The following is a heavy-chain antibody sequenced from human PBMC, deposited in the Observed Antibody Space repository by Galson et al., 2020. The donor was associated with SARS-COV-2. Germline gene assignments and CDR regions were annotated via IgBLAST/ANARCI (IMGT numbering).Heavy chain of an antibody. CDR3: ARGRDGYNHFDY. CDR1: GFTFSSYA. D-gene: IGHD5-12*01. V-gene: IGHV3-30*04. CDR2: ISYDGSNK. Sequence: GGSLRLSCAASGFTFSSYAMHWVRQAPGKGLEWVAVISYDGSNKYYADSVKGRFTISRDNSKNTLYLQMNSLGAEDTAVYYCARGRDGYNHFDYWGQGTLGTVSS. J-gene: IGHJ4*02.